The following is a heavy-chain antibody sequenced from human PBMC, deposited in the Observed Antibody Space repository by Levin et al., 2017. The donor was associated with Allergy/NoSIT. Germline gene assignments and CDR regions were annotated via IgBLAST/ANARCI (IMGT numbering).Heavy chain of an antibody. V-gene: IGHV3-23*01. Sequence: GGSLRLSCAASGFTFSSYAMSWVRQAPGKGLEWVSAISGSGGSTYYADSVKGRFTISRDNSKNTLYLQMNSLRAEDTAVYYCAKDLIPSYYYGSGNDAFDIWGQGTMVTVSS. D-gene: IGHD3-10*01. CDR1: GFTFSSYA. CDR2: ISGSGGST. J-gene: IGHJ3*02. CDR3: AKDLIPSYYYGSGNDAFDI.